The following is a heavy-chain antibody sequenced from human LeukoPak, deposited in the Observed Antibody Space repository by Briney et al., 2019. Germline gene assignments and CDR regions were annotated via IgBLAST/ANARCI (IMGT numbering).Heavy chain of an antibody. CDR1: GFTFSSYG. D-gene: IGHD2-2*02. Sequence: GGSLRLSCAASGFTFSSYGMHWVRQAPGKGLEWVANIKQDGSEKYYVDSVKGRFTISRDNAKNSLYLQMNSLRAEDTAVYYCARDTSYPYYYYYYMDVWGKGTTVTVSS. CDR3: ARDTSYPYYYYYYMDV. V-gene: IGHV3-7*01. CDR2: IKQDGSEK. J-gene: IGHJ6*03.